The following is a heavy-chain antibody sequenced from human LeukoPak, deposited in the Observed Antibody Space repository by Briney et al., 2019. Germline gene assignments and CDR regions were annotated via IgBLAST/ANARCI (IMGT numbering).Heavy chain of an antibody. CDR2: IYHSGSK. CDR3: ARSLTGLFGGITATPCDI. CDR1: GGSISSSNW. Sequence: PSGTLSLTCAVSGGSISSSNWWSWVRQPPGKGLEWVGEIYHSGSKNYNPSLKSRVTISVDKSKNQFSLKLSAVTAADTAVYYCARSLTGLFGGITATPCDIWGQGTMVTVSS. D-gene: IGHD3-10*01. J-gene: IGHJ3*02. V-gene: IGHV4-4*02.